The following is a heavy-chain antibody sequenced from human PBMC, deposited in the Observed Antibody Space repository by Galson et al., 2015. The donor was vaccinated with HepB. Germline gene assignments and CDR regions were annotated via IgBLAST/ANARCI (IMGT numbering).Heavy chain of an antibody. CDR3: AREFDRDPSEY. CDR1: GFTFSNYW. Sequence: SLRLSCAASGFTFSNYWMHWVRQAPGEGLGWVSHINPDGTITDYADSVKGRFTISRDNAENTVYLQMYSLRAEDTAVYYCAREFDRDPSEYWGQGILVTVSS. V-gene: IGHV3-74*01. D-gene: IGHD3-22*01. CDR2: INPDGTIT. J-gene: IGHJ4*02.